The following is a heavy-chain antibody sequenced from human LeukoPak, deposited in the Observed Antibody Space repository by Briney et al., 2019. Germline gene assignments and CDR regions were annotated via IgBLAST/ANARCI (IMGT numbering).Heavy chain of an antibody. J-gene: IGHJ4*02. D-gene: IGHD6-6*01. CDR2: ISAYNGNT. Sequence: ASVKVSCKASGYTFTSYGISWVRQAPGQGLEWMGWISAYNGNTNYAQKLQGRVTMTTDTSTSTAYMELRSLRSDDTAVYYCARDPSPRIAAPDYFDYWDQGTLVTVSS. V-gene: IGHV1-18*01. CDR1: GYTFTSYG. CDR3: ARDPSPRIAAPDYFDY.